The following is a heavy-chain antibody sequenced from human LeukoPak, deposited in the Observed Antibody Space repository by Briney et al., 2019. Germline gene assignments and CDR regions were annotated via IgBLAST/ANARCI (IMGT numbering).Heavy chain of an antibody. Sequence: GGSLRFSCAASGFTFSSYAMSWVRQAPGKGLEWVSTIIGSGGDTYYADSVKGRFTISRDTSKNTLYLQMNSLRAEDTAVYYCAKAWAAAGTFASWGQGTLVTVSS. V-gene: IGHV3-23*01. CDR2: IIGSGGDT. J-gene: IGHJ4*02. CDR3: AKAWAAAGTFAS. D-gene: IGHD6-13*01. CDR1: GFTFSSYA.